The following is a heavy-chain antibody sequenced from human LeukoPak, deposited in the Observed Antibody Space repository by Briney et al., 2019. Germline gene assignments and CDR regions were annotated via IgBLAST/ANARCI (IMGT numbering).Heavy chain of an antibody. V-gene: IGHV3-23*01. CDR1: GFTFSSYV. CDR2: ISGSGGST. J-gene: IGHJ4*02. D-gene: IGHD1-26*01. Sequence: GGSPRLSCVASGFTFSSYVMSWVRQAPGKGLEWVSTISGSGGSTYYADSVKGRFTISRDNSKNTLYLHMNSLRAEDTAVYYCAKGTYSGSPIDYWGQGTLVTVSS. CDR3: AKGTYSGSPIDY.